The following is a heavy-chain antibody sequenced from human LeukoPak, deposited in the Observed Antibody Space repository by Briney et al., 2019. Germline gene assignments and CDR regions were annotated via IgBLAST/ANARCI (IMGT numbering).Heavy chain of an antibody. J-gene: IGHJ4*02. V-gene: IGHV4-39*07. D-gene: IGHD6-19*01. CDR3: ASGAYSSGWLLFDY. CDR1: GGSISSSSYY. Sequence: PSETLSLTCTVSGGSISSSSYYWGWIRQPPGKGLEWIGEINHSGSTNYNPSLKSRVTISVDTSKNQFSLKLSSVTAADTAVYYCASGAYSSGWLLFDYWGQGTLVTVSS. CDR2: INHSGST.